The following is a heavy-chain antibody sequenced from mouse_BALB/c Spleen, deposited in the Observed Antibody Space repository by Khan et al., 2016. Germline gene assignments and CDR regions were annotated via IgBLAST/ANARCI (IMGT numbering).Heavy chain of an antibody. CDR1: GYTFTNYW. CDR3: ASPLDSSGFVPFAY. CDR2: IDPYDNET. V-gene: IGHV1-74*01. D-gene: IGHD3-2*01. J-gene: IGHJ3*01. Sequence: VQLQQPGAELVRPGASVKLSCKAPGYTFTNYWMNWVKQRPEEGLEWIGRIDPYDNETHYNEKFKDKAILTIDKSSSTAYMEVRNLTSEDSAVYYCASPLDSSGFVPFAYWGQGTLVSVSA.